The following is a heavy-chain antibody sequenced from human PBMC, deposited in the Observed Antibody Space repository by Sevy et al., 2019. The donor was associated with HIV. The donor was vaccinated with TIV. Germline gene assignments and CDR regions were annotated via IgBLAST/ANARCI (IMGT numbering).Heavy chain of an antibody. J-gene: IGHJ3*02. CDR3: ARTYYCDSSGYPGVDAFDI. V-gene: IGHV4-59*01. CDR1: GGSISSYY. D-gene: IGHD3-22*01. CDR2: IYYSGST. Sequence: SETLSLTCTVSGGSISSYYWSWIRQPPGKGLEWIGYIYYSGSTNYNPSLKSRVTISVDTSKNQFSLKLSSVTAADTAVYYCARTYYCDSSGYPGVDAFDIWGQGTMVTVSS.